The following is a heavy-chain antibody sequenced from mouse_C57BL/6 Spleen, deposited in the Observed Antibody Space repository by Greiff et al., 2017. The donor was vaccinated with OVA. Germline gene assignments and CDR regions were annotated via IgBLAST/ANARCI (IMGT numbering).Heavy chain of an antibody. CDR3: ARSFTTVVAHDY. Sequence: QVQLRESGPELVKPGASVKISCKASGYAFSSSWMNWVKQRPGKGLEWIGRIYPGDGDTNYNGKFKGKATLTADKSSSTAYMQLSSLTSEDSAVYFCARSFTTVVAHDYWGQGTTLTVSS. J-gene: IGHJ2*01. CDR1: GYAFSSSW. D-gene: IGHD1-1*01. V-gene: IGHV1-82*01. CDR2: IYPGDGDT.